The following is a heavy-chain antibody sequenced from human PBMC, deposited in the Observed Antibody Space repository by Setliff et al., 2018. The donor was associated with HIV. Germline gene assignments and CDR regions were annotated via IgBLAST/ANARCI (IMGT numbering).Heavy chain of an antibody. V-gene: IGHV4-59*08. CDR2: IYYSGST. CDR3: ARASVGVTGLYAFDI. D-gene: IGHD1-26*01. Sequence: PSETLSLTCTVSGVSITSHYWSWIRQPPGEGLEWIGYIYYSGSTNYNPSLKSRVTISVDTSKNQFSLSLRSVTAADTAFYYCARASVGVTGLYAFDIWGQGTMVTVSS. J-gene: IGHJ3*02. CDR1: GVSITSHY.